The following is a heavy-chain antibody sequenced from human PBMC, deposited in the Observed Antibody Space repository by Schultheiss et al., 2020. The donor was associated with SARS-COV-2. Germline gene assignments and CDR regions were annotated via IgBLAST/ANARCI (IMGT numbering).Heavy chain of an antibody. Sequence: GGSLRLSCKGSGYSFTSYWIGWVRQMPGKGLEWMGIIYPGNSDTRYSPSFEGQVSMSADKSISTAYLQWSSLKASDTAMYYCARRGYCSSTSCYDYYGMDVWGQGTTVTVSS. CDR1: GYSFTSYW. CDR3: ARRGYCSSTSCYDYYGMDV. CDR2: IYPGNSDT. J-gene: IGHJ6*02. D-gene: IGHD2-2*01. V-gene: IGHV5-51*01.